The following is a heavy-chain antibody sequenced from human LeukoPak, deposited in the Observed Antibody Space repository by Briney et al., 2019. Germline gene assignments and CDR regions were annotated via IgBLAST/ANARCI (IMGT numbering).Heavy chain of an antibody. V-gene: IGHV3-7*01. CDR3: ARDRDGDYASPKLDY. J-gene: IGHJ4*02. CDR2: IKQDGSEK. Sequence: GGSLRLSCAASGFTFSIYWMSWVRQAPGKGLEWVANIKQDGSEKYYVDSVKGRFTISRDNAKNSLYLQMNSLRAEDTAVYYCARDRDGDYASPKLDYWGQGTLVTVSS. CDR1: GFTFSIYW. D-gene: IGHD4-17*01.